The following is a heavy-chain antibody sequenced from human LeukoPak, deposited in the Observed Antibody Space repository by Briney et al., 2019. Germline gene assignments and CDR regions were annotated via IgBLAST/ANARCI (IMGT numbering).Heavy chain of an antibody. CDR1: GYTFTSYG. CDR2: ISAYNGNT. J-gene: IGHJ6*03. D-gene: IGHD5-12*01. CDR3: ARDLGGYDFGTVAYYYYSMDV. Sequence: ASVKVSCKASGYTFTSYGISWVRQAPGQGLEWMGWISAYNGNTNYAQKLQGRVTMTTDTSTSTAYMELRSLRSDDTAVYYCARDLGGYDFGTVAYYYYSMDVWGKGTTVTVSS. V-gene: IGHV1-18*01.